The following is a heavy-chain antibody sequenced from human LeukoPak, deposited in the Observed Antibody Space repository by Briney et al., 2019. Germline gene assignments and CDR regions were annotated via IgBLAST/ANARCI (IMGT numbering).Heavy chain of an antibody. J-gene: IGHJ6*02. CDR2: IDPSGSA. D-gene: IGHD3-9*01. Sequence: SETLSLTCVVSGGSISPYYWSWIRQSPGKGLEWIGYIDPSGSASYNPSLESRVTIFVDTSKNLFSLILTSVSASDTAIYYCARDHWLFSSKTWYYYGMDVWGQGTTVTVSS. CDR1: GGSISPYY. CDR3: ARDHWLFSSKTWYYYGMDV. V-gene: IGHV4-59*01.